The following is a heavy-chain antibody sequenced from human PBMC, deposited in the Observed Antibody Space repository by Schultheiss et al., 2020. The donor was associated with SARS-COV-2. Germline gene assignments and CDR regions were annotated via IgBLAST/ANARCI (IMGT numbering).Heavy chain of an antibody. J-gene: IGHJ3*02. Sequence: GGSLRLSCADSGFTFSDYYMSWIRQAPGKGLEWVLYISSSGSTIYYADSVKGRFTISRDNSKNTLYLQMNSLRAEDTAVYYCTRDYYDSSGFDAFDIWGQGTMVTVSS. CDR2: ISSSGSTI. D-gene: IGHD3-22*01. CDR1: GFTFSDYY. V-gene: IGHV3-11*01. CDR3: TRDYYDSSGFDAFDI.